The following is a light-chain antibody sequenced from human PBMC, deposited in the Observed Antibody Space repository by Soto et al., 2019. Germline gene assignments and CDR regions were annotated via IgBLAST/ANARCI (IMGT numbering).Light chain of an antibody. CDR3: QQYNSYSLLT. V-gene: IGKV1-5*03. Sequence: DIQMTQSPSTLSASVGDRVTITCRASQSISNWLAWYQQKPGKAPKLLIYKASSLESGVPSRFSGSGSGTEFTLTISSLQPDDFATYYCQQYNSYSLLTFGPGTKVDVK. CDR1: QSISNW. J-gene: IGKJ3*01. CDR2: KAS.